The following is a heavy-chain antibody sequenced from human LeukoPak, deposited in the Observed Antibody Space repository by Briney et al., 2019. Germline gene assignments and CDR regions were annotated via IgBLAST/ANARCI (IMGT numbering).Heavy chain of an antibody. V-gene: IGHV3-30*02. CDR3: ARDEYYDSSGYLRFDAFDI. J-gene: IGHJ3*02. CDR2: IRYDGSNK. D-gene: IGHD3-22*01. CDR1: GFTFSSYG. Sequence: GGSLRLSCAASGFTFSSYGMHWVRQAPGKGLEWVAFIRYDGSNKYYADSVKGRFTISRDNSKNTLYLQMNSLRAEDTAVYYCARDEYYDSSGYLRFDAFDIWGQGTMVTVSS.